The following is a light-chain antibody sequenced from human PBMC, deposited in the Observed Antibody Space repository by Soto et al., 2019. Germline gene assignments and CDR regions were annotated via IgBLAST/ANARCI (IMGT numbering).Light chain of an antibody. CDR3: QQYGSSPLT. J-gene: IGKJ4*01. Sequence: ELTQSPGTLSLSPGEGATLSCRASQIVSNIYLAWYQQKPGQAPRLLIYDVSNRATGIPDRFSGSGSGTDFTLTISRLEPEDFAVYNCQQYGSSPLTFGGGTKVDIK. V-gene: IGKV3-20*01. CDR2: DVS. CDR1: QIVSNIY.